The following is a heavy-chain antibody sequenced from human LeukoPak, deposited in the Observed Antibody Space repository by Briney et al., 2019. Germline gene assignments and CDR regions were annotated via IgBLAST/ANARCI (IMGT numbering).Heavy chain of an antibody. CDR3: ARGLGYYYDSTNYAFDI. J-gene: IGHJ3*02. CDR2: INHSGST. D-gene: IGHD3-22*01. CDR1: GGSFSGYY. Sequence: SETLSLTCAVYGGSFSGYYWSRIRQPPGKGLEWIGEINHSGSTNYNPSLKSRVTISVDTSKNQFSLKLSSVTAADTAVYYCARGLGYYYDSTNYAFDIWGQGTMVTVSS. V-gene: IGHV4-34*01.